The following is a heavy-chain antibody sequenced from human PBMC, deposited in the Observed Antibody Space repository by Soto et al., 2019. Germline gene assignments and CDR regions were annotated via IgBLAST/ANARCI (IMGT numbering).Heavy chain of an antibody. CDR2: MNPDSGDT. CDR3: ARGLVGCSSTSCYQWFDP. J-gene: IGHJ5*02. V-gene: IGHV1-8*01. Sequence: ASAKVSCKASGYTFTSYDINWVRQATGQGLEWMGWMNPDSGDTGYAQNFQGRVTMTRNTSIRTAYMELSSLRSEDTAVYYCARGLVGCSSTSCYQWFDPWGQGTQVTAPQ. D-gene: IGHD2-2*01. CDR1: GYTFTSYD.